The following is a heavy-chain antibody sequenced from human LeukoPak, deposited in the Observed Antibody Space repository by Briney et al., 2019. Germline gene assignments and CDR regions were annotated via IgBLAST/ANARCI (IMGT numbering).Heavy chain of an antibody. D-gene: IGHD6-19*01. Sequence: SETLSLTCTVSGGSTDNSHYYWGWIRQPPGEGLEWIASIHYSGSTHYNPSLKSRVTISVDTSKNQFSLKLSSVTAADTAVYYCVRLASGLIDYWGQGTLVTVSS. CDR3: VRLASGLIDY. CDR1: GGSTDNSHYY. J-gene: IGHJ4*02. V-gene: IGHV4-39*01. CDR2: IHYSGST.